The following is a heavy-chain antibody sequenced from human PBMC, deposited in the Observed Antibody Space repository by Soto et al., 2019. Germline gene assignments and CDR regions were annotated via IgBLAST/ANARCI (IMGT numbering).Heavy chain of an antibody. J-gene: IGHJ5*02. CDR2: ISSSSSYI. D-gene: IGHD6-19*01. V-gene: IGHV3-21*01. Sequence: EVQLVESGGGLVKPGGSLRLSCAASGFTFSSYSMNWVRQAPGKGLEWVSSISSSSSYIYYADSVKGRFTISRDNAKNSLYLQMNSLRAEDTAVYYCARERIAVVGWFDPWGQGTLVTVSS. CDR3: ARERIAVVGWFDP. CDR1: GFTFSSYS.